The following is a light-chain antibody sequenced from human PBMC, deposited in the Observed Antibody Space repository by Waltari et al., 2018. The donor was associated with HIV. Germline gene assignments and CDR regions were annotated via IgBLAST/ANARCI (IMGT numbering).Light chain of an antibody. V-gene: IGLV8-61*01. Sequence: QTVVTQEPSFSVSPGGTVTLTCGLSSGSVSTSYYPSWYQQTPGQSSRQPLFSADPRSSCVPGRFAGAILGNKAALSLTGSQADYDSDDYCVLFIGNGIWVFGGWTKLTVL. CDR3: VLFIGNGIWV. CDR2: SAD. J-gene: IGLJ3*02. CDR1: SGSVSTSYY.